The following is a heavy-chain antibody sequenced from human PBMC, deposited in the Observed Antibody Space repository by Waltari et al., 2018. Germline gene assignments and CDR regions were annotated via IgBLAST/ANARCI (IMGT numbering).Heavy chain of an antibody. CDR1: GGSFSGYY. Sequence: QVQLQQWGAGLLKPSETLSLTCAVYGGSFSGYYWSWIRQPPGKGLEWIGEINHSGSTNSNPSLKSRVTISVDTSKNQFSLKLSSVTAADTAVYYCASVAGTTTGGAFDIWGQGTMVTVSS. V-gene: IGHV4-34*01. CDR2: INHSGST. J-gene: IGHJ3*02. CDR3: ASVAGTTTGGAFDI. D-gene: IGHD1-7*01.